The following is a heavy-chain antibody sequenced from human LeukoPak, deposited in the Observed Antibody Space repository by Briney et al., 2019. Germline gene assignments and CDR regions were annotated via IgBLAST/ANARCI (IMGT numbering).Heavy chain of an antibody. Sequence: GGSLRLSGAASGFTCSSYWMSWVRQAPGKGLEWVANIKQDGSEKYYVDSVKGRFTISRDNAKNSLYLQMTSLRAEDTAVYYCARSDVVSLNYYYYYMDVWGKGTTVTVSS. CDR3: ARSDVVSLNYYYYYMDV. CDR2: IKQDGSEK. D-gene: IGHD4-23*01. CDR1: GFTCSSYW. V-gene: IGHV3-7*01. J-gene: IGHJ6*03.